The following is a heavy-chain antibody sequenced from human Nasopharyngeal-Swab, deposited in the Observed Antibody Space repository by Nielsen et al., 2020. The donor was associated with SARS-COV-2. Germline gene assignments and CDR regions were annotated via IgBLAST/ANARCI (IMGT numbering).Heavy chain of an antibody. CDR1: GFAVRNNY. Sequence: GESLKISCAASGFAVRNNYLSWVRQAPGKGLEWVSVIYSGGSTYYADSVKGRFTISRDNSMNTVFLQMNDLRGEDTAVYYCARVDYSDSSELFAYWGQGTLVTVSS. CDR2: IYSGGST. CDR3: ARVDYSDSSELFAY. V-gene: IGHV3-66*01. J-gene: IGHJ4*02. D-gene: IGHD3-22*01.